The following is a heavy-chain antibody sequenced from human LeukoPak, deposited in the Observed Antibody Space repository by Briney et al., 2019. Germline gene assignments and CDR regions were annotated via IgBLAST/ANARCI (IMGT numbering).Heavy chain of an antibody. Sequence: SETLSLTCTVSGGSISSYYWSWIRQPPGKGLEWIGYIYYSGSTNYNPSLKSRVTISVDTSKNQFSLKLSSVTAADTAVYYCARDIGDYSNYDYYYGMDVWGQGTTVTVSS. J-gene: IGHJ6*02. D-gene: IGHD4-11*01. V-gene: IGHV4-59*01. CDR1: GGSISSYY. CDR3: ARDIGDYSNYDYYYGMDV. CDR2: IYYSGST.